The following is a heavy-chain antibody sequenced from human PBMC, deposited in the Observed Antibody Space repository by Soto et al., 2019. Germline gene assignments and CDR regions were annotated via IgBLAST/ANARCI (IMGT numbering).Heavy chain of an antibody. D-gene: IGHD3-22*01. V-gene: IGHV3-74*01. Sequence: GSLRLSCAASGFTFSSYWMHWVRQAPGKGLVWGSRINSDGSSTSYADSVKGRFTISRDNAKNTLYLQMNSLRAEDTAVYYCARDHYDSSGYYYLWGPGTLVTVSS. CDR1: GFTFSSYW. CDR2: INSDGSST. J-gene: IGHJ4*02. CDR3: ARDHYDSSGYYYL.